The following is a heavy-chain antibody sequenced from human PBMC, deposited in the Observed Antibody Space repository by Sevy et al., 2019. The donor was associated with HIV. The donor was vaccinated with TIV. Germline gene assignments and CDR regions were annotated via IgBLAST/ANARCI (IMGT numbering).Heavy chain of an antibody. Sequence: GGSLRLSCAASGFTFSDYYMSWLRQAPGKGLEWLSYISGSGDTIYYADSVKGRFSISRDNDKNSLYLQMNSLRADDTAVYYCARDHEKDGDLGDYYYFAMDVWGQGTTVTVSS. CDR3: ARDHEKDGDLGDYYYFAMDV. CDR2: ISGSGDTI. CDR1: GFTFSDYY. D-gene: IGHD4-17*01. J-gene: IGHJ6*02. V-gene: IGHV3-11*01.